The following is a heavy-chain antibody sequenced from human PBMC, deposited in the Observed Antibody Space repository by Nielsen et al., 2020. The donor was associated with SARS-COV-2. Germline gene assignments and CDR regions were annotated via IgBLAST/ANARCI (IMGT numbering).Heavy chain of an antibody. V-gene: IGHV3-33*01. Sequence: GESLKISCAASGFTFSSYGMHWVRQAPGKGLEWVAVIWYDGSNKYYADSVKGRFTISRDNSKNTLYLQMNSLRAEGTAVYYCARATPYYYDSSGYYGYWGQGTLVTVSS. CDR2: IWYDGSNK. CDR3: ARATPYYYDSSGYYGY. J-gene: IGHJ4*02. CDR1: GFTFSSYG. D-gene: IGHD3-22*01.